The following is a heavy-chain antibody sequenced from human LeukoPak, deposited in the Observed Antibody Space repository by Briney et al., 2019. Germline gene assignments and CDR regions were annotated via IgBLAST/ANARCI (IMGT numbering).Heavy chain of an antibody. CDR2: IKQDGSEK. J-gene: IGHJ2*01. CDR1: GFTFSSYW. CDR3: ARVPYSSGYYYSWYFDL. D-gene: IGHD3-22*01. V-gene: IGHV3-7*01. Sequence: PGGSLRLSCAASGFTFSSYWMSWVHQAPGKGLEWVANIKQDGSEKYYVDSVKGRFTISRDNAKNSLYLQMNSLRAEDTAVYYCARVPYSSGYYYSWYFDLWGRGTLVTVSS.